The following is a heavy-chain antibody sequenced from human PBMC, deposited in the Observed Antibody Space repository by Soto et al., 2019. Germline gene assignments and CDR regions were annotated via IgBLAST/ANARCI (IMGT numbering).Heavy chain of an antibody. V-gene: IGHV3-23*01. Sequence: GGSLRLSCAASGFTFSIYAMSWVRQAPGKGLEWVSAISGSGGSTYYADSVKGRFTISRDNSKNTLYLQMNSLRAEDMAVYYCAEAVWFGEPHDYWGQGTLVTVSS. D-gene: IGHD3-10*01. J-gene: IGHJ4*02. CDR3: AEAVWFGEPHDY. CDR1: GFTFSIYA. CDR2: ISGSGGST.